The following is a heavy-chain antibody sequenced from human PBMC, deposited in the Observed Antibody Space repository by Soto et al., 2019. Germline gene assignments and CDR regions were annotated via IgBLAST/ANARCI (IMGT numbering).Heavy chain of an antibody. D-gene: IGHD2-15*01. CDR2: IYYSEST. CDR1: GVSISSGDYY. Sequence: SETLSLTCTVSGVSISSGDYYWSWIRQTPGKGLEWIGYIYYSESTYYNPSLKSRVTISGDTSKNQFSLKLTSVTAADTAVYYCARGRIIGPWGRGALVTVSS. J-gene: IGHJ5*02. V-gene: IGHV4-30-4*01. CDR3: ARGRIIGP.